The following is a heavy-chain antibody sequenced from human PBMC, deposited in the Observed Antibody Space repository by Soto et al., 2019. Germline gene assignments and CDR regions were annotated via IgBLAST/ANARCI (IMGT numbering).Heavy chain of an antibody. Sequence: PSETLSLTCTVSGGSISSYYWIWIRQSPGKALEWIGYIYYSGSTNYNPSLKSRVTISVDTSKYQFSLKLSSVTAADTAVYYCARVSGTHFGALDIWGQGTMVTVSS. CDR3: ARVSGTHFGALDI. V-gene: IGHV4-59*01. J-gene: IGHJ3*02. CDR1: GGSISSYY. D-gene: IGHD1-26*01. CDR2: IYYSGST.